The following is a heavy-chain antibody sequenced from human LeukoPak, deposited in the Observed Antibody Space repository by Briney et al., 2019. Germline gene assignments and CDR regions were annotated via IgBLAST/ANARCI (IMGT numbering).Heavy chain of an antibody. J-gene: IGHJ4*02. CDR2: IIPILGIA. CDR3: ARLDRGGSGSRVIDY. D-gene: IGHD3-10*01. CDR1: GGTFSSYA. Sequence: GSSVKVSCKASGGTFSSYAISWVRQAPGQGLEWMGRIIPILGIANYAQKLQGRVTMTTDTSTSTAYMELRSLRSDDTAVYYCARLDRGGSGSRVIDYWGQGTLVTVSS. V-gene: IGHV1-69*04.